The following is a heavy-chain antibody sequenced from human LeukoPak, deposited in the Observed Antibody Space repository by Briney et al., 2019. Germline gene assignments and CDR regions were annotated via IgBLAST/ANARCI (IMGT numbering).Heavy chain of an antibody. Sequence: GGSLRLSCAASGFTVSSNYMSWVRQAPGKGLEWVSYISSISSTIYYADSVKGRFTISRDNAKNSLYLQMNSLRDEDTAVYYCARDLSGRYAFDIWGQGTMVTVSS. J-gene: IGHJ3*02. CDR1: GFTVSSNY. V-gene: IGHV3-48*02. CDR3: ARDLSGRYAFDI. D-gene: IGHD3-10*01. CDR2: ISSISSTI.